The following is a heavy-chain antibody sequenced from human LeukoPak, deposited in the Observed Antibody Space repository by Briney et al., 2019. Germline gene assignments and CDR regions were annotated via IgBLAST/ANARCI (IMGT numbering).Heavy chain of an antibody. CDR1: GYTFTGYG. J-gene: IGHJ4*02. Sequence: WASVKVTCKASGYTFTGYGISWVRQAPGQGLEWMGWISAYNGNTNYAQKLQGRVTMTTDTSTSTAYMELRSLRSDDTAVYYCAREGSSGWYGGDYWGQGTLVPVSS. CDR2: ISAYNGNT. CDR3: AREGSSGWYGGDY. V-gene: IGHV1-18*01. D-gene: IGHD6-19*01.